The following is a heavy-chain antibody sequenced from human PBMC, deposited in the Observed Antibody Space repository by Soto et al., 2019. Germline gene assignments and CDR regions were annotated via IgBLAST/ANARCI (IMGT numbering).Heavy chain of an antibody. CDR1: GFTFSSYS. CDR3: ARDGLWSGDYGMDV. V-gene: IGHV3-21*01. D-gene: IGHD3-10*01. J-gene: IGHJ6*02. CDR2: ISSSSSYI. Sequence: VGSLRLSCAASGFTFSSYSMNWVRQAPGKGLEWVSSISSSSSYIYYADSVKGRFTISRDNAKNSLYLQMNSLRAEDTAVYYCARDGLWSGDYGMDVWGQGTTVTVS.